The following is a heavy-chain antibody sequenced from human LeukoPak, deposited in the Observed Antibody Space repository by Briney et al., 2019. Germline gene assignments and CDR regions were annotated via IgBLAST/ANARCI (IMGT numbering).Heavy chain of an antibody. CDR2: ISSSSSYI. V-gene: IGHV3-21*01. CDR1: GFTFSSYS. Sequence: GGSLRLSCAASGFTFSSYSMNWVRQAPGKGLEWVSSISSSSSYIYYADSMKGRFTISRDNAKISLYLQMNSLRAEDTAVYYCARVTSGSGSYDVFDSWGQGTMVTVSS. D-gene: IGHD3-10*01. CDR3: ARVTSGSGSYDVFDS. J-gene: IGHJ3*01.